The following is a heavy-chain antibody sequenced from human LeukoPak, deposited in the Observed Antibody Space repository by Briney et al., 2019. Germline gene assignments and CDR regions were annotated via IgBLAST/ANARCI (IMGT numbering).Heavy chain of an antibody. J-gene: IGHJ4*02. Sequence: SQTLSLTCTVSGGSISSGGYCWSWIRQHPGKGLEWIGYIYYSGSTYYNPSLKSRVTISVDTSKNQFSLKLSSVTAADTAVYYCALRVLHPRTGTSDGVDYWGQGTLVTVSS. CDR1: GGSISSGGYC. CDR3: ALRVLHPRTGTSDGVDY. V-gene: IGHV4-31*03. D-gene: IGHD1-1*01. CDR2: IYYSGST.